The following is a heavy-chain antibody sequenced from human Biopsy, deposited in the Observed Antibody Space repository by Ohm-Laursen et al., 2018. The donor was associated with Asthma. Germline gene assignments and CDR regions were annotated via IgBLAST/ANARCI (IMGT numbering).Heavy chain of an antibody. Sequence: SSEKVSCKASGGTFSSNSINWARQAPGQGLEWMGWIIPIFGPTNYAQKFQGRVTISADDSTSTAYMELSSLSSEDTALYYCARGPEYVRSSGALDYWGQGTLVTVSS. V-gene: IGHV1-69*01. CDR2: IIPIFGPT. CDR3: ARGPEYVRSSGALDY. D-gene: IGHD2-2*01. CDR1: GGTFSSNS. J-gene: IGHJ4*02.